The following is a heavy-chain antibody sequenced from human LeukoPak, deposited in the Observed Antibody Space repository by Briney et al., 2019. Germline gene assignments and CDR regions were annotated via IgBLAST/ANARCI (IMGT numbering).Heavy chain of an antibody. CDR2: IYHTGST. CDR3: AREMRRGAPGSPLYYYHGLDV. Sequence: PSGTLSLTCAVSGGSISTNNWWSWVRQPPGKGLEWIGEIYHTGSTNYSPSLRSRVTMSIDKSNNQFSLNLNSVTAADTAVYYCAREMRRGAPGSPLYYYHGLDVWGQGTTVTVSS. D-gene: IGHD1-14*01. CDR1: GGSISTNNW. V-gene: IGHV4-4*02. J-gene: IGHJ6*02.